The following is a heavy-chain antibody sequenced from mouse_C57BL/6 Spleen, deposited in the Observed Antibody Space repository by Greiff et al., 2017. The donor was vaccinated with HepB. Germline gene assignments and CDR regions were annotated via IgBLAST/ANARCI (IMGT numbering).Heavy chain of an antibody. D-gene: IGHD1-1*01. CDR2: IYPGDGDT. V-gene: IGHV1-82*01. Sequence: QVQLQQSGPELVKPGASVKISCKASGYAFSSSWMNWVKQRPGKGLEWIGRIYPGDGDTNYNGKFKGKATLTADKSSSTAYMQLSSLTSEDSAVYFCAPTTVESVMDYWGQGTSVTVSS. CDR3: APTTVESVMDY. CDR1: GYAFSSSW. J-gene: IGHJ4*01.